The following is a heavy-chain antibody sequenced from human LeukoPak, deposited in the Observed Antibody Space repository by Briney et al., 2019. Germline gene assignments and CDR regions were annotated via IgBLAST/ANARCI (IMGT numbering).Heavy chain of an antibody. CDR1: GGSISSYY. Sequence: SETLSLTCTVSGGSISSYYWSWIRRPAGKGLEWIGRIYTSGSTNYNASLKSRASMSVDTSKNQFSLKLSSVTAADTAVFYCARENSGSYREFDYWGQGTLVTVSS. V-gene: IGHV4-4*07. CDR2: IYTSGST. CDR3: ARENSGSYREFDY. J-gene: IGHJ4*02. D-gene: IGHD1-26*01.